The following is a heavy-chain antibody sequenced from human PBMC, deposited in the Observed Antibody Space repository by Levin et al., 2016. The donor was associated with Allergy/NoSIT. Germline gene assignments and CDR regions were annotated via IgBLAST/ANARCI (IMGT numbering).Heavy chain of an antibody. D-gene: IGHD3-22*01. CDR2: IIPIFGTA. Sequence: WVRQAPGQGLEWMGGIIPIFGTANYAQKFQGRVTITADESTSTAYMELSSLRSEDTAVYYCAREGDVYYYDSRSNWFDPWGQGTLVTVSS. J-gene: IGHJ5*02. CDR3: AREGDVYYYDSRSNWFDP. V-gene: IGHV1-69*01.